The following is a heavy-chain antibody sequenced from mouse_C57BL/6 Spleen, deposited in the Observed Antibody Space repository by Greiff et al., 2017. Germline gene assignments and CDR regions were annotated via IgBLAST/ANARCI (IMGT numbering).Heavy chain of an antibody. CDR2: IHPNSGST. J-gene: IGHJ3*01. CDR1: GYTFTSYW. Sequence: QVQLQQPGAELVKPGASVKLSCKASGYTFTSYWMHWVKQRPGQGLEWIGMIHPNSGSTNYNEKFKSKATLTVDKSSSTAYMQLSSLTSEDSAVYYCAREGGYYVSSFAYWGQGTLVTVSA. D-gene: IGHD2-3*01. CDR3: AREGGYYVSSFAY. V-gene: IGHV1-64*01.